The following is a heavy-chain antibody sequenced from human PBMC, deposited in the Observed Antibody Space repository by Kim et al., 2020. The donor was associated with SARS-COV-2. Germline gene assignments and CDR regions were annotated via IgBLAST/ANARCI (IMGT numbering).Heavy chain of an antibody. D-gene: IGHD3-3*01. CDR2: IYYSGST. V-gene: IGHV4-31*03. CDR3: ARGVGIFGVVIDSYYYYGMDV. J-gene: IGHJ6*02. Sequence: SETLSLTCTVSGGSISSGGYYWSWIRQHPGKGLEWIGYIYYSGSTYYNPSLKSRVTISVDTSKNQFSLKLSSVTAADTAVYYCARGVGIFGVVIDSYYYYGMDVWGQGTTVTVSS. CDR1: GGSISSGGYY.